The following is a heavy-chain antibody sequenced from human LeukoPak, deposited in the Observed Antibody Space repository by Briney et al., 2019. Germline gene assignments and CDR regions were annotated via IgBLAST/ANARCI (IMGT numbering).Heavy chain of an antibody. Sequence: GGSLRLSCAASGFTFSSYWMSWVRQAPGKGLEWVANIKQDGSEKYYVDSVKGRFTISGDNAKNSLYLQMNSLRAEDTAVYYCARGGDYYDSSGYYYMVYWGQGTLVTVSS. V-gene: IGHV3-7*01. J-gene: IGHJ4*02. D-gene: IGHD3-22*01. CDR2: IKQDGSEK. CDR1: GFTFSSYW. CDR3: ARGGDYYDSSGYYYMVY.